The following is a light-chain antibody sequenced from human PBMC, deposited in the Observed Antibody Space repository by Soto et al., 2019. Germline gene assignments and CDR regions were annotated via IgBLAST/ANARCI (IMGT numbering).Light chain of an antibody. J-gene: IGLJ2*01. V-gene: IGLV2-14*01. Sequence: QSVLTQPASVSGSPGQSITISCTGTSSDVGGYNYVSWYQQHPGKAPKLMIYDVSNRPSGVSIRFSGSKSGNTASLTISGLQAEDEADYYCSSYTRSSTLYVVFGGGTQLTVL. CDR1: SSDVGGYNY. CDR3: SSYTRSSTLYVV. CDR2: DVS.